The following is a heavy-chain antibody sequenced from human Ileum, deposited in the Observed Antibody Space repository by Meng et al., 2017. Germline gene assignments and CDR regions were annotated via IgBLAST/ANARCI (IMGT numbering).Heavy chain of an antibody. D-gene: IGHD3-10*01. CDR1: GGSFSGYY. CDR2: INHSGST. Sequence: HVRLHHLGSVLLKPSATLPLACAFYGGSFSGYYWSGIRQPPGKGLEWIGEINHSGSTNYNPSLKSRVTISVDTSKNQFSLKLSSVTAADTAVYYCARGRGLIWFGEWFDPWGQGTLVTVSS. CDR3: ARGRGLIWFGEWFDP. J-gene: IGHJ5*02. V-gene: IGHV4-34*01.